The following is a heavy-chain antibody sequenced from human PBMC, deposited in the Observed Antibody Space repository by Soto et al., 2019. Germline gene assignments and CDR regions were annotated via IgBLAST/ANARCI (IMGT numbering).Heavy chain of an antibody. V-gene: IGHV3-72*01. D-gene: IGHD6-19*01. CDR3: AREGAVRGTDFVY. J-gene: IGHJ4*02. CDR1: GFSFSDHY. Sequence: EVPLAESGGGLVQTGGSMRLSCVVSGFSFSDHYMNWDRQAPGKGPEWVGRTRNTGNSYTTESAASVKDRFTISRDDSKNSVYLPMSSPTTEDTAVYYFAREGAVRGTDFVYWGQGTLITVSS. CDR2: TRNTGNSYTT.